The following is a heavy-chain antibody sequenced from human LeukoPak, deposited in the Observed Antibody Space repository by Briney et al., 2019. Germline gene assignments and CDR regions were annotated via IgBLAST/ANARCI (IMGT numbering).Heavy chain of an antibody. CDR3: ARVIGGGNY. J-gene: IGHJ4*02. Sequence: GGSLRLSCAASGFTFRSYAMSWVRQAPGKGLEWVSVISGSGGSTYNADSVKGRFTISRDNAKNSLYLQMNSLRDEDTAVYYCARVIGGGNYWGQGTLVTVSS. V-gene: IGHV3-23*01. CDR1: GFTFRSYA. D-gene: IGHD1-26*01. CDR2: ISGSGGST.